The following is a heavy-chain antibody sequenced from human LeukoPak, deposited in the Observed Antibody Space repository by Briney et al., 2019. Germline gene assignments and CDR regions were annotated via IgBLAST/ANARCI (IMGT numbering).Heavy chain of an antibody. CDR3: ARETADLGRSLDS. D-gene: IGHD1-26*01. CDR2: IYHSGST. CDR1: GGSISSGGYY. V-gene: IGHV4-30-2*01. Sequence: SQTLSLTCTVSGGSISSGGYYWRWIRQPPGKGLEWIGYIYHSGSTYYNPSLKSRVTISVDRSKNQFSLKLSSVTAADTAVYFCARETADLGRSLDSWGQGTLVTVSS. J-gene: IGHJ4*02.